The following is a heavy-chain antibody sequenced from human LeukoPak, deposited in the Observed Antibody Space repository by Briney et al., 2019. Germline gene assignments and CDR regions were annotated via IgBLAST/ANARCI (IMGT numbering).Heavy chain of an antibody. CDR1: GDSISSYY. CDR2: IHPSGST. D-gene: IGHD2-2*01. V-gene: IGHV4-4*07. Sequence: SETLSLTCTVSGDSISSYYWSWIRQPAGKALEWIGRIHPSGSTNYNPSLKSRVTISVDTSKNQFSLKLSSVTAADTAVYYCARGNYQLLNSFDYWGQGTLVTVSS. CDR3: ARGNYQLLNSFDY. J-gene: IGHJ4*02.